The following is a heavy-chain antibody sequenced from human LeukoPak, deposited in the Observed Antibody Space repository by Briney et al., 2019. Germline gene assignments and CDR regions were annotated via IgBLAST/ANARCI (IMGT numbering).Heavy chain of an antibody. D-gene: IGHD3-10*01. V-gene: IGHV3-30*02. CDR3: AKDYLDYYGSGSYPY. Sequence: GGSLRLSCAASGFTFSSYGMHWVRQAPGKGLEWVAFIRYDGSNKYYADSVKGRFTISRDNSKNTLYLQMNSLRAEDTAVYYCAKDYLDYYGSGSYPYWGQGTLVTVSS. CDR2: IRYDGSNK. CDR1: GFTFSSYG. J-gene: IGHJ4*02.